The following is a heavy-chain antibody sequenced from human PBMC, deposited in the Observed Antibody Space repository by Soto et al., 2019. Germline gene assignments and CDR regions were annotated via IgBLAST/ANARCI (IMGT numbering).Heavy chain of an antibody. V-gene: IGHV4-30-4*01. CDR2: TYYSGET. J-gene: IGHJ5*02. D-gene: IGHD3-22*01. CDR3: AREGGEYYDSSGYWHHWFDP. Sequence: SETLSLTCTVSGASISRGAFYWSWVRQHPGKGLEWIGNTYYSGETHYNPPLKSRVTISVDTSRNQFSLKLSSVTAADTAVYFCAREGGEYYDSSGYWHHWFDPWGQGTLVTVSS. CDR1: GASISRGAFY.